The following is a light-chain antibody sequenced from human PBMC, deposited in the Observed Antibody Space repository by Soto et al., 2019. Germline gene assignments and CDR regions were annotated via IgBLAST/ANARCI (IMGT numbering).Light chain of an antibody. J-gene: IGKJ1*01. CDR2: GTS. CDR3: QQYGSSPRT. V-gene: IGKV3-20*01. Sequence: EIVLTQSPGTLSLSPGGRATLSCRASQSVSSYYLAWYQQKPGQAPRLLIYGTSSRATGIPDRFSGSGSGTDFTLTISRLEPEDFAVYYCQQYGSSPRTFGQGTKVDIK. CDR1: QSVSSYY.